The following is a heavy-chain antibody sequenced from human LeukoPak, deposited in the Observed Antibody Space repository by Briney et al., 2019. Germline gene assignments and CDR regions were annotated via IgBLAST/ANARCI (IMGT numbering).Heavy chain of an antibody. D-gene: IGHD6-13*01. CDR3: ASGLPGRLIAGTGTGWVDY. CDR1: GFTFSDYY. Sequence: PGGSLRLSCAASGFTFSDYYMSWIRQAPGKGLEWVSYISSSGSTIYYADSVKGRFTISSDNAKNSLYLQMNSLRAEHTAVYYCASGLPGRLIAGTGTGWVDYWGQGTLVTVSS. J-gene: IGHJ4*02. CDR2: ISSSGSTI. V-gene: IGHV3-11*01.